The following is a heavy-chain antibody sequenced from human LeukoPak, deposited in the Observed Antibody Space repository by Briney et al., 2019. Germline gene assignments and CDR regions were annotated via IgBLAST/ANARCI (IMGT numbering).Heavy chain of an antibody. J-gene: IGHJ4*02. Sequence: GGSLRLSCAASGFTFSSYSMNWVRQAPGKGLEWVSSISSSSSYIYYADPVKGRFTISRDNAKNSLYLQMNSLRAEDTAVYYCARVGLRIQLWLPVFDYWGQGTLVTVSS. V-gene: IGHV3-21*01. D-gene: IGHD5-18*01. CDR2: ISSSSSYI. CDR1: GFTFSSYS. CDR3: ARVGLRIQLWLPVFDY.